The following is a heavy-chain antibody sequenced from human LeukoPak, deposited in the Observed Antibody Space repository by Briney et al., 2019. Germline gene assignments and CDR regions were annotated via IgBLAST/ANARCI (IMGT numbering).Heavy chain of an antibody. CDR1: GGSISSYY. CDR3: AGTYYYDSSGYYCVGGGFDY. V-gene: IGHV4-4*07. CDR2: IYTSGST. J-gene: IGHJ4*02. D-gene: IGHD3-22*01. Sequence: SETLSLTCTVSGGSISSYYWSWIRQPAGKGLEWIGRIYTSGSTNYNPSLKSRVTMSVDTSKNQFSLKLSSVTAADTAVYYCAGTYYYDSSGYYCVGGGFDYWGQGTLVTVSS.